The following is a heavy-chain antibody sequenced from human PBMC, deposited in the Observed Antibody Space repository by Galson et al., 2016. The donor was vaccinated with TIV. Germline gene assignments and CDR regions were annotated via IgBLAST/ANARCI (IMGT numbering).Heavy chain of an antibody. D-gene: IGHD3-22*01. V-gene: IGHV4-30-2*01. CDR1: GGSISSDGYS. CDR3: ARVTLHYYDSSGFSSYFDY. Sequence: LSLTCTVSGGSISSDGYSWSWIRQPPGKGLEWIGYRYHGGSTYCNPSLKRRVTISLDTSKNQISLMLSSATAADTAVYFCARVTLHYYDSSGFSSYFDYWGQGTLVTVSS. CDR2: RYHGGST. J-gene: IGHJ4*02.